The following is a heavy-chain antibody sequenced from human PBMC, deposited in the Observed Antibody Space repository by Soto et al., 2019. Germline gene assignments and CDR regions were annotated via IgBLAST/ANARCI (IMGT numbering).Heavy chain of an antibody. Sequence: PSETLSLTCTVSGDSITSGANYWSWIRQHPGKGLEWIGYIYYSGNTNYNPSLKSRFTISVDTSKTQFSLKLKSATAADTAVYYCASLVPTLHQFDSWGQGALVTVSS. D-gene: IGHD3-10*01. CDR1: GDSITSGANY. CDR3: ASLVPTLHQFDS. CDR2: IYYSGNT. J-gene: IGHJ4*02. V-gene: IGHV4-31*03.